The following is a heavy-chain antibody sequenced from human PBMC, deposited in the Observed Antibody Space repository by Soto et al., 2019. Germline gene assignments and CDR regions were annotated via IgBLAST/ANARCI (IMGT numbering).Heavy chain of an antibody. Sequence: EVQLVESGGGLVKPGGSLRLSCAASGFTFSTYSMNWVRQAPGKGLEWVSSISSSSDYIYYADSVKGRFTIAGDNAKNSLYLQMNSLSDEDTAVYYCASEGTAGTTATNWFDPWGQGTLVTVSS. D-gene: IGHD1-1*01. CDR3: ASEGTAGTTATNWFDP. CDR2: ISSSSDYI. J-gene: IGHJ5*02. V-gene: IGHV3-21*01. CDR1: GFTFSTYS.